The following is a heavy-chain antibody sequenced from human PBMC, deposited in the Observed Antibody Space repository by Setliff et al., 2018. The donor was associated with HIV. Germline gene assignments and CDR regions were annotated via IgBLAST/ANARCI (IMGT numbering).Heavy chain of an antibody. D-gene: IGHD3-22*01. J-gene: IGHJ4*02. CDR3: ARHNCYDS. V-gene: IGHV5-51*01. CDR1: GYSFTNYW. Sequence: GESLTISCTGSGYSFTNYWIAWVRQMPGKGLEWMGIIYPGDSNIIYSPSFQGQVTISADKSTSTAYLQWSSLKTSDTAMYYCARHNCYDSWGQGTLVTVSS. CDR2: IYPGDSNI.